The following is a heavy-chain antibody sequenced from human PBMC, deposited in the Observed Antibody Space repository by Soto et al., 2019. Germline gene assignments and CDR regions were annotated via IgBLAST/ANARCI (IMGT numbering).Heavy chain of an antibody. V-gene: IGHV3-66*01. CDR1: GFTVSSNY. CDR3: ARDPTY. CDR2: INSGGST. Sequence: EVQLVESGGGLVQPGGSLRLSCAVSGFTVSSNYMSWVRQAPGKGLEWVSVINSGGSTYYADSAKGRFTISRDNSKNTLYLQMDSLGTEDTAVYYCARDPTYWGQGTLVTVSS. J-gene: IGHJ4*02.